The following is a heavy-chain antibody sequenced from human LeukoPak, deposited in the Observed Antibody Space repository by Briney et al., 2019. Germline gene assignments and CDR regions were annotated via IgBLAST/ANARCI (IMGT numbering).Heavy chain of an antibody. CDR2: INHSGST. Sequence: SETLSLTCAVYGGSFSGYYWSCIRQPPGKGLEWIGEINHSGSTNYNPSLKSRVTISVDTSKNQFSLKLSSVTAADTAVYYCARGSDYTYYDSSGYYSGWGQGTLVTVSS. CDR1: GGSFSGYY. D-gene: IGHD3-22*01. V-gene: IGHV4-34*01. CDR3: ARGSDYTYYDSSGYYSG. J-gene: IGHJ4*02.